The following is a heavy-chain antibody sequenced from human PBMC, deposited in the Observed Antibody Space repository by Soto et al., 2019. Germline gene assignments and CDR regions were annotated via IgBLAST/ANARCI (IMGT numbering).Heavy chain of an antibody. CDR1: GFTFSSYG. V-gene: IGHV3-30*18. J-gene: IGHJ4*02. CDR3: AKAYAVPAATASFDY. Sequence: ESGGGVVQPGRSLRLSCAASGFTFSSYGMHWVRQAPGKGLEWLAVISYDANNKYYVDFVKGRFSISRDNSKNTLYLQMDSLRAEDTALYYCAKAYAVPAATASFDYWGQGTLLTVSS. D-gene: IGHD2-2*01. CDR2: ISYDANNK.